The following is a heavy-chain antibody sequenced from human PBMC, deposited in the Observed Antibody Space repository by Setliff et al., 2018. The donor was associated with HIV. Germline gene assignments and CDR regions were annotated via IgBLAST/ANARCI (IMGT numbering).Heavy chain of an antibody. V-gene: IGHV4-39*01. CDR3: ARPVEMANREFDY. CDR2: IYYSGST. Sequence: SETLSLTCTVSGGSISDSRYYWGWIRQPPGKGLECIGNIYYSGSTYYNPSLKSRFTISVDTSNNQFSLKLSSVTAAETAVYYCARPVEMANREFDYWGQGTLVTGSS. J-gene: IGHJ4*02. D-gene: IGHD1-26*01. CDR1: GGSISDSRYY.